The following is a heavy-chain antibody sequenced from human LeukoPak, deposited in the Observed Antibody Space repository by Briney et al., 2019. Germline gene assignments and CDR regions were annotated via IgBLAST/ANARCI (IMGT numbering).Heavy chain of an antibody. Sequence: GGSQRLSCAASGFTFSSYAMSWVRQAPGKGLEWVSAISGSGGSTYYADSVKGRFTISRDNSKNTLYLQMNSLRAEDTAVYYCAKGGGPPVGMDVWGQGTTVTVSS. CDR3: AKGGGPPVGMDV. CDR1: GFTFSSYA. D-gene: IGHD3-16*01. J-gene: IGHJ6*02. CDR2: ISGSGGST. V-gene: IGHV3-23*01.